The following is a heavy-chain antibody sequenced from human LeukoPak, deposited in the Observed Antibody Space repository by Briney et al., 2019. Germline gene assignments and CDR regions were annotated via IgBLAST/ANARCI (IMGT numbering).Heavy chain of an antibody. CDR3: ATERIVVVTVDY. V-gene: IGHV3-48*01. J-gene: IGHJ4*02. D-gene: IGHD3-22*01. Sequence: GGSLRLSCAASGFTFGSNGMNWVRQAPGKGLEWVSYISATGGTIYYADSVKGRFTISRDNSKNTLYLQMNSLRAEDTAVYYCATERIVVVTVDYWGQGTLVTVSS. CDR2: ISATGGTI. CDR1: GFTFGSNG.